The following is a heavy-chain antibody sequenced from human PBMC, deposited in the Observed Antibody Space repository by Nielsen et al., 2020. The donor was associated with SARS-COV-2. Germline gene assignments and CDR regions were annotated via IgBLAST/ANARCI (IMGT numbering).Heavy chain of an antibody. Sequence: GESLKISCAASGFTFSSYVMSWVRQAPGKGLEWVAGINWNSGSTGYADSVEGRFTISRDNAMNTLYLEIKSLRADDTALYYCARGGSGGYREHGMDVWGQGTTITVSS. V-gene: IGHV3-20*04. CDR2: INWNSGST. J-gene: IGHJ6*02. D-gene: IGHD5-12*01. CDR3: ARGGSGGYREHGMDV. CDR1: GFTFSSYV.